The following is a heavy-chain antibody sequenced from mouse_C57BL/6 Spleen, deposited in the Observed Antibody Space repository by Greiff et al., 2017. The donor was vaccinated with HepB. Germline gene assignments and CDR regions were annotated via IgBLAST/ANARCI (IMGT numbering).Heavy chain of an antibody. J-gene: IGHJ1*03. V-gene: IGHV1-69*01. CDR3: ARSGYYGSSYWYFDV. CDR2: IDPSDSYT. Sequence: VQLQQPGAELVMPGASVKLSCKASGYTFTSYWMHWVKQRPGQGLEWIGEIDPSDSYTNYNQKVKGKSTLTVDKSSSTAYMQLSSLTSEDSAVYYCARSGYYGSSYWYFDVWGTGTTVTVSS. D-gene: IGHD1-1*01. CDR1: GYTFTSYW.